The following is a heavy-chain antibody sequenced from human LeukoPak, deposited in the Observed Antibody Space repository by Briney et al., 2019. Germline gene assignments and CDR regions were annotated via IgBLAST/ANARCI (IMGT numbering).Heavy chain of an antibody. J-gene: IGHJ4*02. CDR1: GYTFTSYD. CDR2: MNPNSGNT. CDR3: ARAGKDGWYFDY. V-gene: IGHV1-8*01. Sequence: ASVKVSCKASGYTFTSYDINWVRQAPGQGREWMGWMNPNSGNTGYAQKFQGRVTMTRNTSISTAYMELSSLRSEDTAVYYCARAGKDGWYFDYWGQGTLVTVSS. D-gene: IGHD3-10*01.